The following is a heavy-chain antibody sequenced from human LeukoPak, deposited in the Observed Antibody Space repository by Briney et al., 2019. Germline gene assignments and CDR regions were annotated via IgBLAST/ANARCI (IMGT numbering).Heavy chain of an antibody. D-gene: IGHD6-13*01. CDR3: AKRHPTSWYVVDY. Sequence: GGSLRLSCAASGFTFSAYGMDWVRQAPGKGLDWVAFISDHEINKYYADSVKGRFAISRDNSKNTLYLQMNGLRAEDTAVYYCAKRHPTSWYVVDYWGQGTLVTVSS. CDR2: ISDHEINK. J-gene: IGHJ4*02. CDR1: GFTFSAYG. V-gene: IGHV3-30*18.